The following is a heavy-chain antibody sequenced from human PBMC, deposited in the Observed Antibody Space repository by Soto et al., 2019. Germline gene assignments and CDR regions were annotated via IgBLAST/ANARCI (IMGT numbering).Heavy chain of an antibody. J-gene: IGHJ6*03. Sequence: GASVKVSCKASGYTFTNYGITWVRQAPGQGLEWMGWISAYNGDTHYTQRLQGRVTISVDTSKNQFSLKLSSVTAADTAVYYCARRSTLLWFGEYKMGYYYYYMDVWGKGTTVTVSS. V-gene: IGHV1-18*01. CDR2: ISAYNGDT. CDR3: ARRSTLLWFGEYKMGYYYYYMDV. CDR1: GYTFTNYG. D-gene: IGHD3-10*01.